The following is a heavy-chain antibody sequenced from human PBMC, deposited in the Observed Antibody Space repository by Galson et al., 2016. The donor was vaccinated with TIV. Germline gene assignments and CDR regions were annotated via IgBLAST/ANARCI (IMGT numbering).Heavy chain of an antibody. CDR1: GFTFDNYA. J-gene: IGHJ5*01. CDR2: VTSSGEST. Sequence: SLRLSCAASGFTFDNYAMHWVRQGPGWGLEWVSSVTSSGESTDYSDSVKGRFTISRDNSKKTVYLQMHSLKSEDTAMYFCAKGIAVVLGWFESWGQGTRVTVSS. D-gene: IGHD6-19*01. CDR3: AKGIAVVLGWFES. V-gene: IGHV3-23*01.